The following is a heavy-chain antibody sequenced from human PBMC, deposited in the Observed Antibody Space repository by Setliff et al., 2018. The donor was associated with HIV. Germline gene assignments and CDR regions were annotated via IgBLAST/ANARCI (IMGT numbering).Heavy chain of an antibody. V-gene: IGHV4-59*01. CDR2: ITDSGNT. J-gene: IGHJ6*02. CDR3: ARETQQSYNIVTGYNYYYGIDV. Sequence: SETLSLTCNVSGASISSYYWTWIRRSPGNRLEWLGYITDSGNTNYNPSLRRRVTISADTSKNQVSLRLRSVTAADTAVYYCARETQQSYNIVTGYNYYYGIDVWGQGTTVTVS. D-gene: IGHD3-9*01. CDR1: GASISSYY.